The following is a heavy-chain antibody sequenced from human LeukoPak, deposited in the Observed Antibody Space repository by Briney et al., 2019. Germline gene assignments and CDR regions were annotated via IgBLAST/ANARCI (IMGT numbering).Heavy chain of an antibody. D-gene: IGHD2-15*01. Sequence: SVKVSCKASEYTYTSYDINWVRQAPGQGLEWMGGIIPIFGTANYAQKFQGRVTITTDESTSTAYMELSSLRSEDTAVYYCASVATPDLNSYYFDYWGQGTLVTVSS. V-gene: IGHV1-69*05. CDR2: IIPIFGTA. CDR3: ASVATPDLNSYYFDY. J-gene: IGHJ4*02. CDR1: EYTYTSYD.